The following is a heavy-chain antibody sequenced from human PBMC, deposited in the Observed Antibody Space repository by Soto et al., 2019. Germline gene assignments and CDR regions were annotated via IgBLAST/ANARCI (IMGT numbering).Heavy chain of an antibody. V-gene: IGHV4-31*03. CDR1: GGSISSGGYY. CDR3: AREKGIAARPAVSWFDP. D-gene: IGHD6-6*01. Sequence: QVQLQESGPGLVKPSQTLSLTCTVSGGSISSGGYYWSWIRQHPGKGLEWIGYIYYSGSTYYNPSLKSRVTISADTSKNQFSLKLSSVTAADTAVYYCAREKGIAARPAVSWFDPWGQGTLVTVSS. J-gene: IGHJ5*02. CDR2: IYYSGST.